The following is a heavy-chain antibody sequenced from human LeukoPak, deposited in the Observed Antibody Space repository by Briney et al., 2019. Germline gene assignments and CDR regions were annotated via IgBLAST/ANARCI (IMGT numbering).Heavy chain of an antibody. J-gene: IGHJ4*02. D-gene: IGHD5-18*01. CDR3: VREARGYHYTYFDY. CDR2: IASGFQT. CDR1: GFTLGSHD. V-gene: IGHV3-13*01. Sequence: GGSLRLSCTASGFTLGSHDMHWGRQTTGEGLEWVAAIASGFQTFYAGSVKGRFTVSREDAKNSLYLQMNSLRAGDTAVYYCVREARGYHYTYFDYWGQGTLVTVSS.